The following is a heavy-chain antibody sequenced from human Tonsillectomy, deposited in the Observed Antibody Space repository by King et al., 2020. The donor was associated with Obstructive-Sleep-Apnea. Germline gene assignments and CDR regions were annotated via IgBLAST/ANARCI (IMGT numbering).Heavy chain of an antibody. CDR3: ASSSGYFDY. Sequence: VQLVESVGGLVKPGGSLRLSCAASGFTFSDYYMTWIRQAPGKGLEWVSYISSSGSMKYYADAVKGRFSISRDNAKKSLYLQMNSLRAEDTAVYYCASSSGYFDYWGQGTLVTVSS. CDR1: GFTFSDYY. J-gene: IGHJ4*02. V-gene: IGHV3-11*01. CDR2: ISSSGSMK. D-gene: IGHD3-22*01.